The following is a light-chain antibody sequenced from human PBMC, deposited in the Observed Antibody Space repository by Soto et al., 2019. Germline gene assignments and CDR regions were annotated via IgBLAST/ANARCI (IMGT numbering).Light chain of an antibody. J-gene: IGLJ1*01. Sequence: QSVLTQPASVSGSPGRSITISCTGTSSDVGSYNYVSWYQQHPGKAPKLMIYEVSKRPSGVSNRFSGSKSGNTASLTISGLQAEDEADYYCCSYAGSSTYVFGTGTKVTVL. CDR3: CSYAGSSTYV. CDR1: SSDVGSYNY. CDR2: EVS. V-gene: IGLV2-23*02.